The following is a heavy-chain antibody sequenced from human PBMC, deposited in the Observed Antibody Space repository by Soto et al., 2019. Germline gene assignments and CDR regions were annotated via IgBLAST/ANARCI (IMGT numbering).Heavy chain of an antibody. V-gene: IGHV3-23*01. CDR1: GFTFSTYA. D-gene: IGHD1-26*01. CDR2: ISGSGGRT. J-gene: IGHJ4*02. Sequence: GGSLRLSCASSGFTFSTYAMTWVRQAPGKGLEWVSTISGSGGRTFYADSVKGRFTNSRDNFKSTLYLQMDGLRVEDTAIYYCAKDKRWEVPHYLDDWGQGALVTVSS. CDR3: AKDKRWEVPHYLDD.